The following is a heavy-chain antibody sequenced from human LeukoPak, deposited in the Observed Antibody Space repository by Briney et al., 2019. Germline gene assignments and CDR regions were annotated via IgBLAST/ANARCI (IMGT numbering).Heavy chain of an antibody. CDR1: GYTFTSYD. D-gene: IGHD1-26*01. V-gene: IGHV1-8*01. Sequence: ASVKVSCKASGYTFTSYDINWVRQATGQGLEWMGWMHPNSANTGYAQKFQGRVTMTRNTSIGTAYMELSSLRSEDTAVYYCARGGKRSQYYYFMDVWGKGPTVTVSS. J-gene: IGHJ6*03. CDR2: MHPNSANT. CDR3: ARGGKRSQYYYFMDV.